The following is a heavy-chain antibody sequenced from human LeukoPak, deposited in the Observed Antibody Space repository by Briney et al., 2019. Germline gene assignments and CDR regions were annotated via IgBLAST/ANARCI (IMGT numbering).Heavy chain of an antibody. D-gene: IGHD3-10*02. J-gene: IGHJ6*04. CDR2: ISSSGSTI. Sequence: GGSLRLSCAASGFTFSSYEMNWARQAPGKVLEWVSYISSSGSTIYYADSVKGRFTISRDNAKNSLYLQMNSLRTEDTAVYYCAELGITMIGGVWGKGTTVTISS. CDR1: GFTFSSYE. V-gene: IGHV3-48*03. CDR3: AELGITMIGGV.